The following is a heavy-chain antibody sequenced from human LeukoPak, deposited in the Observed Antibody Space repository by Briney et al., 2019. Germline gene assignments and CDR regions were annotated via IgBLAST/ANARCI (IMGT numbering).Heavy chain of an antibody. CDR2: ISSSSSYI. CDR1: GFTFSSYS. V-gene: IGHV3-21*01. Sequence: GGSLRLSCAASGFTFSSYSMNWVRQAPGKGLEWVSSISSSSSYIYYADSVKGRFTISRDNAKNSLYLQMNSLRAEDTAVYYCARADRLGADLLASFDYWGQGTLVTVSS. CDR3: ARADRLGADLLASFDY. J-gene: IGHJ4*02. D-gene: IGHD3-16*01.